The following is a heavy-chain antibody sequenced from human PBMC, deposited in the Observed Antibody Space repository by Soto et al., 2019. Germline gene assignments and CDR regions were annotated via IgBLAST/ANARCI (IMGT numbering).Heavy chain of an antibody. D-gene: IGHD1-26*01. CDR1: GFTFSFCA. CDR3: VKGHSHSYYYFDY. CDR2: TRGSGGDT. V-gene: IGHV3-23*01. Sequence: EVQLLESGGGLVQPGGSLRFSCAASGFTFSFCAMNWVRQAPGKGLEWVSSTRGSGGDTYYADSVRGRFTISRDNSKNTLYLQMNSLRVEDTAVYYCVKGHSHSYYYFDYWGQGTLATVSS. J-gene: IGHJ4*02.